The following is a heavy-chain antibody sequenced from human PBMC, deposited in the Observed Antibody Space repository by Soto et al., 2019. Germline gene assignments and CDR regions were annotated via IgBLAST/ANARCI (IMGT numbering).Heavy chain of an antibody. CDR1: GFKFSSYW. V-gene: IGHV3-7*01. D-gene: IGHD4-17*01. CDR3: AREGGDPPYYYFGLDV. Sequence: PGGSLRLSCEVSGFKFSSYWMNWVRQAPGKGLEWVANIKQDGSEKHYVDSVKGRFTISRDNAKNTLYLQMDSLRVEDTAVYYCAREGGDPPYYYFGLDVWGQGTTVTVSS. CDR2: IKQDGSEK. J-gene: IGHJ6*02.